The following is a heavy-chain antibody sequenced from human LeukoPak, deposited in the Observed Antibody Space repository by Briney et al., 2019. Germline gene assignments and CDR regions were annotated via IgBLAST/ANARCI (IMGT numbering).Heavy chain of an antibody. D-gene: IGHD3-22*01. CDR2: ISSSGSTI. CDR3: AREGMIVVVTPALDV. Sequence: GGSLRLSCAASGFTFDDYAMHWVRQAPGKGLEWVSYISSSGSTIYYADSVKGRFTISRDNAKNSLYLQMNSLRAEDTAVYYCAREGMIVVVTPALDVWGKGTTVTVSS. CDR1: GFTFDDYA. V-gene: IGHV3-11*04. J-gene: IGHJ6*04.